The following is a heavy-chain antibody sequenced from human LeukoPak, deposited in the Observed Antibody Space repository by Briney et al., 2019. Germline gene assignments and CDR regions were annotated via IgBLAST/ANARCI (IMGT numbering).Heavy chain of an antibody. D-gene: IGHD3-3*01. V-gene: IGHV3-30-3*01. CDR2: ISYDGSNK. CDR1: GFTFSSYA. CDR3: ARDPAKFWSGHDY. J-gene: IGHJ4*02. Sequence: PGGSLRLSCAASGFTFSSYAMHWVRQAPGKGLEWVAVISYDGSNKYYADSVKGRFTISRDSSKNTLYLQMNSLRAEDAAVYYCARDPAKFWSGHDYWGQGTLVTVSS.